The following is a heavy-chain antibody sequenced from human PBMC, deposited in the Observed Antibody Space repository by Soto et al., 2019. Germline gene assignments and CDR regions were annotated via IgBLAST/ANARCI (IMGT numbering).Heavy chain of an antibody. CDR3: VKDRSDTWSFDY. V-gene: IGHV3-30*18. CDR1: GLTFSSCA. J-gene: IGHJ4*02. D-gene: IGHD2-8*02. Sequence: PGGSLRLSCVASGLTFSSCAMHWVRQVPGKGLEWLAVVTHDGSLYPYADSVKGRFSISRDNSRKTLYLQMNSLRPEDTAVYYCVKDRSDTWSFDYWGQGTQVTVSS. CDR2: VTHDGSLY.